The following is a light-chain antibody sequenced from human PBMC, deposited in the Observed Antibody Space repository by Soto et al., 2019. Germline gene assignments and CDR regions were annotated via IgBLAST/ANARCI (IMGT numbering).Light chain of an antibody. Sequence: EIVLTQSPGTLSLSPGERATLSCRASQNDGSRYLAWYQQKPGQAPRLLIYGTSNRATGIPDRFSGSGSGTDFSLTISSLEPGDLAVYYCQQYGSSPRTFGQGTKVEIK. CDR2: GTS. V-gene: IGKV3-20*01. CDR1: QNDGSRY. CDR3: QQYGSSPRT. J-gene: IGKJ1*01.